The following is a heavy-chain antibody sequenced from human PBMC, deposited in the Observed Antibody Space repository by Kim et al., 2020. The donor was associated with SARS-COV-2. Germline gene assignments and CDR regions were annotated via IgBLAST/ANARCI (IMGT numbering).Heavy chain of an antibody. CDR1: GVSLSSNHYY. D-gene: IGHD6-13*01. J-gene: IGHJ4*02. CDR2: IHHTGST. CDR3: ASGWRGGSTGYYFDF. V-gene: IGHV4-61*01. Sequence: SETLSLTCSVSGVSLSSNHYYWSWIRQTPGKALEYIGYIHHTGSTTYNVSLKSRVTISRDTSKNQFSLRLTSVTAADTAVYFCASGWRGGSTGYYFDFWGQGSLGTVSS.